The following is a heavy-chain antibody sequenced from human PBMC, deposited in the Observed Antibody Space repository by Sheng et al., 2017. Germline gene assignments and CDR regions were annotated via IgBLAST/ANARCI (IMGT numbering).Heavy chain of an antibody. V-gene: IGHV4-34*01. Sequence: QVQLQQWGAGLLKPSETLSLTCAVYGGSFSGYYWSWIRQPPGKGLEWIGEINHSGSTNYNPSLKSRVTISVDTSKNQFSLKLSSVTAADTAVYYCARGFGDYVNFDYWGQGTLVTVSS. CDR2: INHSGST. D-gene: IGHD4-17*01. CDR3: ARGFGDYVNFDY. J-gene: IGHJ4*02. CDR1: GGSFSGYY.